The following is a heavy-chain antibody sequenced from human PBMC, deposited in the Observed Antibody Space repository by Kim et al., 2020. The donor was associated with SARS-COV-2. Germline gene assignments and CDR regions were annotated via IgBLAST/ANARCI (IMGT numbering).Heavy chain of an antibody. CDR3: ARDHLRYCSSTSCSNWFDP. Sequence: ASVKVSCKASGYTFTSYGISWVRQAPGQGLEWMGWISAYNGNTNYAQKLQGRVTMTTDTSTSTAYMELRSLRSDDTAVYYCARDHLRYCSSTSCSNWFDPWGQGTLVTVSS. J-gene: IGHJ5*02. D-gene: IGHD2-2*01. V-gene: IGHV1-18*01. CDR1: GYTFTSYG. CDR2: ISAYNGNT.